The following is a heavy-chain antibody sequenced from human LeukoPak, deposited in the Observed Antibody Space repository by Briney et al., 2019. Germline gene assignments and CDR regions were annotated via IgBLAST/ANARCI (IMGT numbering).Heavy chain of an antibody. CDR1: GFPFSNYA. D-gene: IGHD6-6*01. CDR3: AKLHSLQYSPEY. CDR2: ISSSGGST. V-gene: IGHV3-23*01. J-gene: IGHJ4*02. Sequence: PGGSLRLSCTASGFPFSNYAMSWVRQAPGGGLEGVSAISSSGGSTYYADSVRGRFTISRDDSKNALYLQMNSLRAEDTAVYYCAKLHSLQYSPEYWGQGTLVTVSS.